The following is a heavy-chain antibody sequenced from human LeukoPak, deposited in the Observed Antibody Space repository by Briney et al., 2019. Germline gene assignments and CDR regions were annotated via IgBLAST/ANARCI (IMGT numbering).Heavy chain of an antibody. V-gene: IGHV3-66*02. CDR1: GFTTNY. CDR3: ARDLWDATGY. Sequence: GGSLRLSCAVSGFTTNYMSWVRQAPGKGLEWVSVIYSGDTTYYADSVRGRFTFSRDISKNTLYLQVNSLRPEDTAVYHCARDLWDATGYWGQGTLVTVSS. D-gene: IGHD3-3*01. J-gene: IGHJ4*02. CDR2: IYSGDTT.